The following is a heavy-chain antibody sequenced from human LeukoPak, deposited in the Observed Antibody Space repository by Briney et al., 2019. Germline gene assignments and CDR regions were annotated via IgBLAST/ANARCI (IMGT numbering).Heavy chain of an antibody. V-gene: IGHV3-53*01. Sequence: GGSLRLSCAASGFTVSSNYMSWVRQAPGKGLEWVSVIYSGGSTYYADSVMGRFTISRDNSKNTLYLQMNSLRAEDTAVYYCARGGPRVPNAFDIWGQGTMVTVSS. CDR1: GFTVSSNY. CDR3: ARGGPRVPNAFDI. D-gene: IGHD1-26*01. J-gene: IGHJ3*02. CDR2: IYSGGST.